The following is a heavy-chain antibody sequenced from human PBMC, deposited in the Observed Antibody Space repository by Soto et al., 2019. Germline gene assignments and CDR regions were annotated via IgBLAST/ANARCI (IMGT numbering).Heavy chain of an antibody. CDR2: IYSGGST. D-gene: IGHD6-19*01. CDR1: GFTVSSNY. J-gene: IGHJ6*02. CDR3: AAVGWLSQHYYYYCGMDV. V-gene: IGHV3-53*02. Sequence: EVQLVETGGGLIQPGGSLRLSCAASGFTVSSNYMSWVRQAPGKGLEWVSVIYSGGSTYYADSVKGRFTISRDNSKNTLYLQMNSLRAEDTAVYYCAAVGWLSQHYYYYCGMDVWGQGTTVTVSS.